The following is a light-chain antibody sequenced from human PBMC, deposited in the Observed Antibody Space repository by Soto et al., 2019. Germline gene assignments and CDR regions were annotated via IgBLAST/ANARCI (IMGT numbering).Light chain of an antibody. CDR2: FAS. Sequence: DIQMTQSPSSLSASVGDRVTITCRASQDIGSHLAWYQQKPEKAPKSLIYFASTLQSGVPSRFSASGSGTDFTLTISSLQPEDFATDYCQQFRSFPITFGQGTRLEIK. CDR3: QQFRSFPIT. CDR1: QDIGSH. J-gene: IGKJ5*01. V-gene: IGKV1D-16*01.